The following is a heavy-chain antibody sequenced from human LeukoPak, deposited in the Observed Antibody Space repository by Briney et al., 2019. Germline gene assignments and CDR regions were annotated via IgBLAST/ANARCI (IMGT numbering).Heavy chain of an antibody. V-gene: IGHV1-69*06. CDR1: GGTFSSYA. Sequence: SVKVSCKASGGTFSSYAISWVRQAPGQGLEWMGGIIPIFGTANYAQKFQCRVTITADKSTSTAYMDRSSVTSEDTAVYYCARDNRPGPKYYYDSNGYYYDPNYYDYMDVWGKGTTVTVSS. CDR2: IIPIFGTA. J-gene: IGHJ6*03. CDR3: ARDNRPGPKYYYDSNGYYYDPNYYDYMDV. D-gene: IGHD3-22*01.